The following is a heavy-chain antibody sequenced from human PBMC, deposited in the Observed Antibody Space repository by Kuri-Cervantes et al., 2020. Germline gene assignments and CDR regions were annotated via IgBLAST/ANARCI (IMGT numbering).Heavy chain of an antibody. CDR1: GFTFSSYS. Sequence: GESLKISCAASGFTFSSYSMNWVRQAPGKGLEWVSYISSSSSTIYYADSVKGRFTISRDNAKNSLYLQMNSLRAEDTAVYYCASGGNSHFDYWGQGTLVTVSS. D-gene: IGHD4-23*01. J-gene: IGHJ4*02. V-gene: IGHV3-48*01. CDR3: ASGGNSHFDY. CDR2: ISSSSSTI.